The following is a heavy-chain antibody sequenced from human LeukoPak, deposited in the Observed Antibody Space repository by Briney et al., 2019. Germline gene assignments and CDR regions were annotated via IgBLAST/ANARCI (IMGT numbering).Heavy chain of an antibody. V-gene: IGHV1-18*01. CDR3: ARAQGRDFWSGCYIYYYYMDV. CDR1: GYTFTSYG. J-gene: IGHJ6*03. Sequence: ASVKVSCKASGYTFTSYGISWVRQAPGQGLEWMGWISAFNGNTNYAQKLQGRVTMTTDTSTSTAYMELRSLRSDDTAVYYCARAQGRDFWSGCYIYYYYMDVWGKGTTVTVSS. D-gene: IGHD3-3*01. CDR2: ISAFNGNT.